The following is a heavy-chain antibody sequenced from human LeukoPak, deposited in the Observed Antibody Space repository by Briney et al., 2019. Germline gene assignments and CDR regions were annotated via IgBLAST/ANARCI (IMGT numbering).Heavy chain of an antibody. CDR2: MHYSGDT. Sequence: SETLSLTCTVSGVSISSFFWSWIRQPPGKGLEWIGSMHYSGDTKYNPSLKSRVSLSIDTSNQQFSLRLSSVTAADTAVYYCARDLELERNRWNYFESWGQGTLVTVSS. J-gene: IGHJ4*02. CDR3: ARDLELERNRWNYFES. CDR1: GVSISSFF. D-gene: IGHD1-1*01. V-gene: IGHV4-59*01.